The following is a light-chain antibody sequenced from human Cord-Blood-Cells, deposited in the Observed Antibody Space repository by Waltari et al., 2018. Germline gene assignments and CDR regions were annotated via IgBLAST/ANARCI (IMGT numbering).Light chain of an antibody. CDR1: SSAVGGYNY. J-gene: IGLJ1*01. Sequence: QSALTQPRSVSGSPGQSAIISCTGTSSAVGGYNYVSWYQQHPGKAPKLMIYDVSKRPSGVPDRVSGSKSGNTASLTISGLQAEDEADYYCCSYAGSYSYVFGTGTKVTVL. CDR2: DVS. CDR3: CSYAGSYSYV. V-gene: IGLV2-11*01.